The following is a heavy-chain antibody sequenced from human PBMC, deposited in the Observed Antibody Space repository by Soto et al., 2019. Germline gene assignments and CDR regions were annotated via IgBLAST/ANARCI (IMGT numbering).Heavy chain of an antibody. D-gene: IGHD2-15*01. V-gene: IGHV4-61*01. J-gene: IGHJ5*02. CDR3: AREPYCSGGTCFHNWFDP. CDR2: IYYSGST. Sequence: PSETLSFTCTISGGSVSSGSYYWSWIRQPPGKGLEWIGHIYYSGSTNYNPSLKSRVTMSVDTSKNQFSLTLSSVTAADTAVYYCAREPYCSGGTCFHNWFDPWGQGTLVTVSS. CDR1: GGSVSSGSYY.